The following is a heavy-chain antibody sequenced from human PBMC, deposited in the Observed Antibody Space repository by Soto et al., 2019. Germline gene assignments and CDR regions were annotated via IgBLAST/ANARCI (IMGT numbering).Heavy chain of an antibody. Sequence: SETLSLTCTVSGGSISSSNYFWGWIRQPPGKGLEWIGSMYYSGSTYYNPSLKSRVTISVDTSKNQFSLKLSSVTAADTAVYYCARDKITGLFDYWGQGTLVTVSS. J-gene: IGHJ4*02. CDR1: GGSISSSNYF. V-gene: IGHV4-39*02. CDR3: ARDKITGLFDY. CDR2: MYYSGST. D-gene: IGHD2-8*02.